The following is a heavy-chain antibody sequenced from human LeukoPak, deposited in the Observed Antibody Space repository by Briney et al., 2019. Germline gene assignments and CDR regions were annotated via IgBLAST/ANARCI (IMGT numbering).Heavy chain of an antibody. CDR1: GGSISSSSYY. CDR2: IYYSGST. D-gene: IGHD6-19*01. V-gene: IGHV4-39*01. Sequence: PSETLSLTCTVSGGSISSSSYYWGWIRQPPGKGLEWIGSIYYSGSTYYNPSLKSRVTISVDTSKNQFSLKLSSVTAADTAVYYCARSHRSGWYAYWGQGILVTVSS. CDR3: ARSHRSGWYAY. J-gene: IGHJ4*02.